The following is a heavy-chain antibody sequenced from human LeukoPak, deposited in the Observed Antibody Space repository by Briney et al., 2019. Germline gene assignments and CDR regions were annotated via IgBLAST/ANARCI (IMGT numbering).Heavy chain of an antibody. CDR3: ARWGRGKYQLLPYFDY. J-gene: IGHJ4*02. CDR1: DGSISSGGYY. Sequence: PSETLSLTCTVSDGSISSGGYYWSWTRQPPGKGLEWIGYIYHSGSTYYNPSLKSRVTISVDRSKNQFSLKLSSVTAADTAVYYCARWGRGKYQLLPYFDYWGQGTLVTVSS. V-gene: IGHV4-30-2*01. CDR2: IYHSGST. D-gene: IGHD2-2*01.